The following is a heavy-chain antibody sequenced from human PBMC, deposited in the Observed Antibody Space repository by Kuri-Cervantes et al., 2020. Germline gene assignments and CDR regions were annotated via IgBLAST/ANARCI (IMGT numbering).Heavy chain of an antibody. CDR1: GGTFSSYA. Sequence: SVKVSCKASGGTFSSYAISWVRQAPGQGLEWMGGIIPIFGTANYAQKFQGRVTITTDESTSTAYMELSSLRSEDTAVYYCAKGYSGSYSPDYWGQGTLVTVSS. CDR2: IIPIFGTA. CDR3: AKGYSGSYSPDY. V-gene: IGHV1-69*05. D-gene: IGHD1-26*01. J-gene: IGHJ4*02.